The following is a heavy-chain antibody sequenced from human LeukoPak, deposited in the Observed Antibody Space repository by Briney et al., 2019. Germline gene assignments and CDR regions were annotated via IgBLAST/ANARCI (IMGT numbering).Heavy chain of an antibody. V-gene: IGHV3-23*01. CDR1: GITLNNYG. J-gene: IGHJ4*02. Sequence: AGGSLRLSCAVSGITLNNYGMSWVRQAPGKGLEWVAGISGSGGRTSYADSVKGRFTISRDNPKNTLYLQMNSLGAEDTAVYYCAQRDTYHRVFDYWGQGTLVTVSS. CDR2: ISGSGGRT. CDR3: AQRDTYHRVFDY. D-gene: IGHD3-10*01.